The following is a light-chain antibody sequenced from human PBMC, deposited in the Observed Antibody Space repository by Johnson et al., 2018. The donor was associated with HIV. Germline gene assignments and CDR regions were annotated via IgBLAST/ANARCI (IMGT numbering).Light chain of an antibody. CDR3: GTWDSSLSAGKV. Sequence: QFVLTPPPSVSAAPGQKVTISCSGSSSNIGNDYVSWYQQLPGTAPKLRLYDNNKRPSGLPERFSGSKSGPSASLRITGLQTGDEADYYGGTWDSSLSAGKVFGTGTKVTVL. CDR2: DNN. CDR1: SSNIGNDY. V-gene: IGLV1-51*01. J-gene: IGLJ1*01.